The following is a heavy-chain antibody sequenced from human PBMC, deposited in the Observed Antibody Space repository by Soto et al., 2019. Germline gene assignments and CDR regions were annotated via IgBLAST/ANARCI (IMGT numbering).Heavy chain of an antibody. CDR2: TYYRSKWYN. CDR1: GDSVSSNSAA. V-gene: IGHV6-1*01. J-gene: IGHJ6*03. Sequence: SQTLSLTCAISGDSVSSNSAAWNWIRQSPSRGLEWLGRTYYRSKWYNDYAVSVKSRITINPDTSKNQFSLQLNSVTPEDTAVYYCARGGYSYPYYYYYYMDVWAKGTTVTVSS. D-gene: IGHD5-18*01. CDR3: ARGGYSYPYYYYYYMDV.